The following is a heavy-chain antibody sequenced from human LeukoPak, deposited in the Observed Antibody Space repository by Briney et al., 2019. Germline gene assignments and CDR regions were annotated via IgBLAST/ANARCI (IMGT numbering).Heavy chain of an antibody. Sequence: SQTLSLTCAVYGGSFSGYYWSWIRQPPGKGLEWIGEINHSGSTNYNPSLKSRVTISVDTSKNQFSLKLSSVTAADTAVYYCARRDSHIAVAVSWGQGTLVTVSS. CDR1: GGSFSGYY. J-gene: IGHJ4*02. CDR3: ARRDSHIAVAVS. D-gene: IGHD6-19*01. V-gene: IGHV4-34*01. CDR2: INHSGST.